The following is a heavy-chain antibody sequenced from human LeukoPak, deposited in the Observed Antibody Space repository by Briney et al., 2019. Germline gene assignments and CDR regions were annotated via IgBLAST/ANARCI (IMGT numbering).Heavy chain of an antibody. CDR1: GGSFSTYY. V-gene: IGHV4-34*01. J-gene: IGHJ6*03. CDR3: ARRPWYGTAYFYYFIDV. CDR2: INQIGTT. Sequence: SETLSLTCAVYGGSFSTYYWGWIRQSPGRGLEWIGDINQIGTTNYNPSLKSRVTISLDTSKSQFCLHLRSVTATDSALYYCARRPWYGTAYFYYFIDVWGKGTTVTVSS. D-gene: IGHD6-13*01.